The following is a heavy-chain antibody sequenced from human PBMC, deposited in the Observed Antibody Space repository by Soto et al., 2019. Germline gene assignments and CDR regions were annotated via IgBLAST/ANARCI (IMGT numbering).Heavy chain of an antibody. Sequence: QVQLVQSGPEVKKPGSSVKGSCKASGGGFTTYTVSWVRQAPGQGLEWMGRVIPIIDRANYARKFQGRVTITADKSTSTAYLKLSGLTSEDTAVYFCARDAVGSTPSFDFWGQGTLVTVSS. CDR3: ARDAVGSTPSFDF. CDR2: VIPIIDRA. J-gene: IGHJ4*02. V-gene: IGHV1-69*08. CDR1: GGGFTTYT. D-gene: IGHD1-26*01.